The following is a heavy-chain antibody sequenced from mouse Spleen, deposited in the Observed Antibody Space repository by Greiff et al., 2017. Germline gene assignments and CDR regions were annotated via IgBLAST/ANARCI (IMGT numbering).Heavy chain of an antibody. CDR3: ARVSNYRGFFAY. D-gene: IGHD2-5*01. Sequence: EVQVVESGGGLVKPGGSLKLSCAASGFTFSSYAMSWVRQTPEKRLEWVATISDGGSYTYYPDNVKGRFTISRDNAKNNLYLQMSHLKSEDTAMYYCARVSNYRGFFAYWGQGTLVTVSA. CDR2: ISDGGSYT. CDR1: GFTFSSYA. V-gene: IGHV5-4*01. J-gene: IGHJ3*01.